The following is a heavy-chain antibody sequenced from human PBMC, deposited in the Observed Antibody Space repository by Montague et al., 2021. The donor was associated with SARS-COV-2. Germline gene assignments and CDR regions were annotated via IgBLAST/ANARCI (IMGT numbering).Heavy chain of an antibody. CDR1: GFPFSSYE. CDR3: AREGYYDSSGYPLSY. D-gene: IGHD3-22*01. V-gene: IGHV3-48*03. Sequence: SRRLSCAASGFPFSSYEMNWFRQAPGKGLEWVSYISSSGSSIYYADSVKGRFTISRDNAKNSLYLQMNSLRAEDTAVYYCAREGYYDSSGYPLSYWGQGTLVTVSS. CDR2: ISSSGSSI. J-gene: IGHJ4*02.